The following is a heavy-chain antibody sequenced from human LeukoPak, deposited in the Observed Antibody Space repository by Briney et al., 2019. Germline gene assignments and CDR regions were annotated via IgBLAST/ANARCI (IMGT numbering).Heavy chain of an antibody. CDR2: IYSGGST. D-gene: IGHD3-3*01. CDR1: GFTVSHNY. J-gene: IGHJ5*02. V-gene: IGHV3-66*01. Sequence: GGSLRLSCAASGFTVSHNYMSWVRQAPGKGLEWVSVIYSGGSTYHADSVRGRFTISRDNSKNTLFLQMNSLRAEDTAVYYCARYRPYDSLFDPWGQGNLVAVSS. CDR3: ARYRPYDSLFDP.